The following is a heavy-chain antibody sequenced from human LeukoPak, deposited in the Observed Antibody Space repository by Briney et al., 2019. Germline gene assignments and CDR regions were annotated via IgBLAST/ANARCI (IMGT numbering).Heavy chain of an antibody. J-gene: IGHJ4*02. CDR1: GFTFSSSW. D-gene: IGHD3-9*01. CDR2: ISYEGSNK. CDR3: ARDRVYYDILTGSYDY. Sequence: GGSLRLSCVASGFTFSSSWMNWVRQAPGKGLEWVAVISYEGSNKYYADSVKGRFTISRDNSKNTLYLQMNSLRVEDTAVYYCARDRVYYDILTGSYDYWGQGTLVTVSS. V-gene: IGHV3-30-3*01.